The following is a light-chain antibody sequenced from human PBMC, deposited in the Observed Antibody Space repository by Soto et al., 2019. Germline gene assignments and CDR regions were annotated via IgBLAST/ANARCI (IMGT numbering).Light chain of an antibody. V-gene: IGLV2-11*01. CDR3: CSYAGAFIYV. J-gene: IGLJ1*01. CDR1: SSDVGGYSY. CDR2: DVS. Sequence: QAVLTQPRSVSGSPGHSVAISCTVTSSDVGGYSYVSWYQQHPGKAPKLLISDVSKRPSGVPDRFSGSKFGNTASLTISGLQAEDEADYYCCSYAGAFIYVFGSGTKVTVL.